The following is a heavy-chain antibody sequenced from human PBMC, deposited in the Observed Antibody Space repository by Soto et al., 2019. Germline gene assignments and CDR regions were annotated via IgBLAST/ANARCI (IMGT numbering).Heavy chain of an antibody. V-gene: IGHV1-69*12. Sequence: QVQLVQSGAEVKKPGSSVKVSCKASGGTFSSYAISWVRQAPGQGLEWMGGIIPIFGTANYAQKFQCRVTITADESTSTAYMELSSLRSEDTAVYYCAGDGDYSNYYYYYGMDVWGQGTTVTVSS. J-gene: IGHJ6*02. CDR2: IIPIFGTA. CDR1: GGTFSSYA. CDR3: AGDGDYSNYYYYYGMDV. D-gene: IGHD4-4*01.